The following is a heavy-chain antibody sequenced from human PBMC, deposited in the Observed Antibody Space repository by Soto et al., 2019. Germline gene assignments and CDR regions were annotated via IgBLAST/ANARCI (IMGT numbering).Heavy chain of an antibody. CDR3: ARCSSSWDNAFDI. D-gene: IGHD6-13*01. CDR1: GGTFSSYT. CDR2: IIPILGIA. V-gene: IGHV1-69*02. J-gene: IGHJ3*02. Sequence: QVQLVQSGAEVKKPGSSVKVSCKASGGTFSSYTISWVRQAPGQGLEWMGRIIPILGIANYAQKFQGRVTITADKSTSTDYMELSSLRSEDTAVYYCARCSSSWDNAFDIWGQGTMVTVSS.